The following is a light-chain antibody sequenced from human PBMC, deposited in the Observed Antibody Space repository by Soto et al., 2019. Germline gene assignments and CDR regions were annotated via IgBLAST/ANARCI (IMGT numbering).Light chain of an antibody. CDR2: DVS. CDR1: SSDVGGYNY. Sequence: QSALPQPRSVSGSPGQSVTISFTVTSSDVGGYNYVSWYQQHPRKAPKLMIYDVSKRPSGVTDRFSGSKSGNTASLTISGLQAEDEADYYCCTYAGSYTYVFGTGTKLPVL. V-gene: IGLV2-11*01. CDR3: CTYAGSYTYV. J-gene: IGLJ1*01.